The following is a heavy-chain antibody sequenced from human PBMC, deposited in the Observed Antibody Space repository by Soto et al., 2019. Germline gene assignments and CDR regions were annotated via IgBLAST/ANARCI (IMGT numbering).Heavy chain of an antibody. Sequence: GESLKISCKGSGYSFTSYWIGWVRQMPGKGLEWMGIIYPGDSDTRYSPSFQGQVTISADKSISTAYPQWSSLRASDTAMYYCARHADYGGNSGGLDYWGQGTLVTVSS. CDR3: ARHADYGGNSGGLDY. CDR2: IYPGDSDT. V-gene: IGHV5-51*01. J-gene: IGHJ4*02. CDR1: GYSFTSYW. D-gene: IGHD4-17*01.